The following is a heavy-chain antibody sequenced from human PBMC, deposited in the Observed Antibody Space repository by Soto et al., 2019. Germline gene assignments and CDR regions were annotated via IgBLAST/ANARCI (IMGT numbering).Heavy chain of an antibody. CDR1: GCSNSRYY. V-gene: IGHV4-59*01. D-gene: IGHD2-21*02. Sequence: PSETLSLTCTVSGCSNSRYYWSWIRQPPGKGLEWIGYMYNTGSTVYNPPFKSRVTISVDTSKNQFSLKLNSVTAADTAVYYCARDLWGYCGTDCYPLDVWGQGTTVTVS. CDR2: MYNTGST. J-gene: IGHJ6*02. CDR3: ARDLWGYCGTDCYPLDV.